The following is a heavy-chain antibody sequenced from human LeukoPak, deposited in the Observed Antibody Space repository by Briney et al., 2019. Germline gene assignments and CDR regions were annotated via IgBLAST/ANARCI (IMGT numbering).Heavy chain of an antibody. CDR2: INHSGST. J-gene: IGHJ6*03. Sequence: SETLSLTCAVYGESFSGYYWSWIRQPPGKGLEWIGEINHSGSTNYNPSLKSRVTISVDTSKNQFSLKVNSVTAADTAVYYCARPVRYYYYMDVWGKGTTVTISS. CDR3: ARPVRYYYYMDV. V-gene: IGHV4-34*01. CDR1: GESFSGYY.